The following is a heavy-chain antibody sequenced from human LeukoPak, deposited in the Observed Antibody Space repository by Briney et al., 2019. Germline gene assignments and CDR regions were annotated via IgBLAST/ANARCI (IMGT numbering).Heavy chain of an antibody. Sequence: GGSLRLSCAASGFTFSSYAMTWVRQAPGKGLEWVSSISATGSSTYYADSVKGRFTISRDNSKNTLYLQMNSLRAEDTAVYYCAKGRSTNLYYYYYMDVWGKGTTATVSS. D-gene: IGHD2-2*01. V-gene: IGHV3-23*01. CDR3: AKGRSTNLYYYYYMDV. CDR1: GFTFSSYA. CDR2: ISATGSST. J-gene: IGHJ6*03.